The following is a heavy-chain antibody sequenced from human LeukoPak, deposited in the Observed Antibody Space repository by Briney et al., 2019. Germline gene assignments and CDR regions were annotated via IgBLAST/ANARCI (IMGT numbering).Heavy chain of an antibody. CDR2: ISSSSSYI. CDR1: GFTFSSYS. J-gene: IGHJ4*02. Sequence: PGGSLRLSCAASGFTFSSYSMNWVRQAPGKGLEWVSSISSSSSYIYYADSVKGRFTISRDNAKNSLYLQMNSLRAEDTAVYYCARDGDIVVVPAAMNFGDYWGQGTLVTVSS. CDR3: ARDGDIVVVPAAMNFGDY. D-gene: IGHD2-2*01. V-gene: IGHV3-21*01.